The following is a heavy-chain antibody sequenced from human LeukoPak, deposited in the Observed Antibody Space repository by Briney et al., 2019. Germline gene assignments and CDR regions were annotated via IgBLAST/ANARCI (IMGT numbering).Heavy chain of an antibody. V-gene: IGHV4-59*01. Sequence: SETLSLTCSASGGSISSYYWSWIRQPPGKGLEWIGYTYHSGSTNYNPSLKSRVTISEDTSKNYFSLKLSSVTAADTAVYYCARDVRYISSSGGFWFDPWGQGTLVTVSS. CDR3: ARDVRYISSSGGFWFDP. CDR1: GGSISSYY. J-gene: IGHJ5*02. CDR2: TYHSGST. D-gene: IGHD6-6*01.